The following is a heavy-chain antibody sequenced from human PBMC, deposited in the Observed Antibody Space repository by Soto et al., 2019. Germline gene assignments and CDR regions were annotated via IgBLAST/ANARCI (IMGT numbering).Heavy chain of an antibody. D-gene: IGHD6-13*01. J-gene: IGHJ6*02. CDR1: GDPISSGGYF. Sequence: QVQLQESGPRLVKPSQTLSLTCTVSGDPISSGGYFWSWIRQHPGKGLEWIGYIYYSGTTQYNPSLMSRVTMSADTSKNQFSLKLTSVTAADTAMYDCARDHAAANYYGMDVWGQGTTVTVSS. CDR2: IYYSGTT. V-gene: IGHV4-31*03. CDR3: ARDHAAANYYGMDV.